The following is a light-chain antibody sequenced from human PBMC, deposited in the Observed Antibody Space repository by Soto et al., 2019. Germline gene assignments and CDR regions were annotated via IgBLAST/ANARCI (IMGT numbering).Light chain of an antibody. V-gene: IGLV2-14*03. CDR2: DVS. CDR1: RSDIGTSNY. CDR3: TSYTSSRTVV. Sequence: QSALAQPASVSGSPGQSITISCTGTRSDIGTSNYVSWYQQHAGKVPKLMIYDVSNRPSGVSDRFSGSKSGNTASLTISGLQAEDEADYYCTSYTSSRTVVFGGGTKLTVL. J-gene: IGLJ2*01.